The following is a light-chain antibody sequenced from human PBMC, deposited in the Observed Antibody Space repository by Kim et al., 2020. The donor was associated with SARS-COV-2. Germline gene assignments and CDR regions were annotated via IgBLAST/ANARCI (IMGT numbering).Light chain of an antibody. V-gene: IGLV3-19*01. Sequence: GQTVRITCQRDSLRSYYASWYQQKPGQAPVLVIYGKNNRPSGIPDRFSGSSSGNTASLTITGAQAEDEADYYCNSRDSSGNHLGVVFGGGTQLTVL. CDR3: NSRDSSGNHLGVV. J-gene: IGLJ2*01. CDR2: GKN. CDR1: SLRSYY.